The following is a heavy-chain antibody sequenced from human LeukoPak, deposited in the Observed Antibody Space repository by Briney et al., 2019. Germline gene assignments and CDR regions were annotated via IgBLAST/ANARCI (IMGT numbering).Heavy chain of an antibody. CDR1: GYSFTSYW. V-gene: IGHV5-10-1*01. D-gene: IGHD3-22*01. CDR3: ARIGYYYDSSGSLGSDY. CDR2: IDPSDSYT. Sequence: GESLKISCKGSGYSFTSYWISWVRQVPGKGLEWMGRIDPSDSYTNYSPSFQGHVTISADKSISTAYLQWSSLKASDTAMYYCARIGYYYDSSGSLGSDYWGQGTLVTVSS. J-gene: IGHJ4*02.